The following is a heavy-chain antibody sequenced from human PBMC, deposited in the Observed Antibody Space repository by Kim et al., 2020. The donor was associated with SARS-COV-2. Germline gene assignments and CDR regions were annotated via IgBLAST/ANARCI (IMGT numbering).Heavy chain of an antibody. J-gene: IGHJ5*02. CDR1: GGTFSSYA. D-gene: IGHD6-13*01. CDR3: ARAGYNSSWYRVNWFDP. Sequence: SVKVSCKASGGTFSSYAISWVRQAPGQGLEWMGGIIPIFGTANYAQKFQGRVTITADESTSTAYMELSSLRSEDTAVYYCARAGYNSSWYRVNWFDPWGQGTLVTVSS. CDR2: IIPIFGTA. V-gene: IGHV1-69*13.